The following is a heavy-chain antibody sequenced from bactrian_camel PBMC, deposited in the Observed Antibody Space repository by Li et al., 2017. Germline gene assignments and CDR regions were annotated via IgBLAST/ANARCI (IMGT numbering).Heavy chain of an antibody. V-gene: IGHV3S35*01. CDR3: AADFGRRASSHCTHSFLGGGFFDY. CDR1: GFTFSTYV. D-gene: IGHD1*01. CDR2: INSDGGNT. J-gene: IGHJ4*01. Sequence: DVQLVESGGGFVQPGGSLRLSCAASGFTFSTYVMYWIRQAPGKGLEWVSYINSDGGNTYYTDSVKGRFTISRDNAKNTLYLQMNGLTPEDTAMYYCAADFGRRASSHCTHSFLGGGFFDYWGQGTQVTVS.